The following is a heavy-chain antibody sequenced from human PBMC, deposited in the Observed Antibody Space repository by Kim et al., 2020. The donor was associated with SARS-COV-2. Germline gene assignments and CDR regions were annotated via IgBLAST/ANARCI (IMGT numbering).Heavy chain of an antibody. Sequence: SETLSLTCAVSGGSISSSNWWSWVRQPPGKGLEWIGEIYHSGSTNYNPSLKSRVTISVDKSKNQFSLKLSSVTAADTAVYYCAREIYYYDILTGQQGDAFDIWGQGTMVTVSS. CDR1: GGSISSSNW. V-gene: IGHV4-4*02. D-gene: IGHD3-9*01. CDR3: AREIYYYDILTGQQGDAFDI. J-gene: IGHJ3*02. CDR2: IYHSGST.